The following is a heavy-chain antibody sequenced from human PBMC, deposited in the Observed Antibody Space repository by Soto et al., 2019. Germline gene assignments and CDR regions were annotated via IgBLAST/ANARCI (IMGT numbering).Heavy chain of an antibody. CDR3: STCGDMLAALVPY. V-gene: IGHV3-23*01. CDR1: GFTFSSYA. Sequence: EVQLLESGGGLVQPGGSLRLSCAASGFTFSSYAMTWVRQAPGKGLEWVSGISGSGGSTYYADSVKGRFTISRDNSKNTLYRQMYSLRVEDKAVYYWSTCGDMLAALVPYWGQGPLVPVSS. CDR2: ISGSGGST. D-gene: IGHD5-18*01. J-gene: IGHJ4*02.